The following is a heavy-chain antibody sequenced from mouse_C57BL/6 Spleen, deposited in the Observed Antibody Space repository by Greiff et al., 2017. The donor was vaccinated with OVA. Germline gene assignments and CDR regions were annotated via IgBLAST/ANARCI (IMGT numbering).Heavy chain of an antibody. CDR3: TRESTTGGFAY. J-gene: IGHJ3*01. CDR1: GFTFSSYA. D-gene: IGHD1-1*01. V-gene: IGHV5-9-1*02. Sequence: EVMLVESGEGLVKPGGSLKLSCAASGFTFSSYAMSWVRQTPEKRLEWVAYISSGGDYIYYADTVKGRFTISRDNARNTLYLQMSSLKSEDTAMYYCTRESTTGGFAYWGQGTLVAVSA. CDR2: ISSGGDYI.